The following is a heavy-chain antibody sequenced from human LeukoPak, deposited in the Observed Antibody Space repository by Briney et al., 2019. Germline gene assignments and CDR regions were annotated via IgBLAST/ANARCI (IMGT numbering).Heavy chain of an antibody. J-gene: IGHJ5*02. CDR1: GYTFTGYY. V-gene: IGHV1-2*06. CDR3: AGGVLLGGENWFDP. D-gene: IGHD3-16*01. Sequence: ASVKVSCKTSGYTFTGYYMHWLRQAPGQGLEWMGRINPNSGGTYYAQKFQGRVTMTRDTSISTSYMELTSLISDDTAAYYCAGGVLLGGENWFDPWGPGTLVTVSS. CDR2: INPNSGGT.